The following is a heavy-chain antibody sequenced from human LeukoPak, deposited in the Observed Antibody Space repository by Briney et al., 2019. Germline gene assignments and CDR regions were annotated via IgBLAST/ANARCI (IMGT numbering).Heavy chain of an antibody. CDR1: GFTFSNYA. V-gene: IGHV3-23*01. D-gene: IGHD3-10*01. CDR2: ISGSGGST. Sequence: GGSLRLSCAASGFTFSNYAMSWVRQAPGKGLEWVSAISGSGGSTYYADSVKGRFTISRDNSKNTLYLQMNSLRAEDTAVYYCAKVAGGYYYGSGDAYYFDYWGQGTLVTVSS. CDR3: AKVAGGYYYGSGDAYYFDY. J-gene: IGHJ4*02.